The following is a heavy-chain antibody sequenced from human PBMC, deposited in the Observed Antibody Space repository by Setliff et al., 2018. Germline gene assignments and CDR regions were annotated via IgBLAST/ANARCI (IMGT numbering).Heavy chain of an antibody. CDR2: VYTSWST. CDR1: GASLSSGTHY. V-gene: IGHV4-61*09. CDR3: ARVSGFQYMDV. Sequence: SETLSLTCTVSGASLSSGTHYWSWIRQPAGKGLEWIGQVYTSWSTNYNPSLKSRVTISLDTSKNQFSLNLSSLTAADTAVYYCARVSGFQYMDVWGKGTTVTVSS. J-gene: IGHJ6*03. D-gene: IGHD3-3*01.